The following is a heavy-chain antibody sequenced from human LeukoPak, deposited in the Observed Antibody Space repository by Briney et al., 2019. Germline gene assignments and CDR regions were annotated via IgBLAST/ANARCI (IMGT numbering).Heavy chain of an antibody. Sequence: SETLSLTCTVSGGSISSYYWSWIRQPPGKGLEWIGYIYYSGSTNYNPSLKSRVTISVDTSKNQFSLKLSSVTAADTAVYYCARQESGYDLSGFDYWGQGTLVTVSS. CDR3: ARQESGYDLSGFDY. D-gene: IGHD5-12*01. CDR2: IYYSGST. V-gene: IGHV4-59*08. J-gene: IGHJ4*02. CDR1: GGSISSYY.